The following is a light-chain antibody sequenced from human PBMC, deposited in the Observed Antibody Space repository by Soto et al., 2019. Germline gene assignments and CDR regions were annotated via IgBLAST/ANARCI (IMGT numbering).Light chain of an antibody. CDR2: GAS. Sequence: DIVLTQSPGTLSLSPGERATLSCRASQSVSSSYLAWYQQKPGQAPRLLIYGASSRATGMPDRISGSGSGTDFTLTISRLEPEDVAVYYCQQYCSSPIFTFGPGTKVDIK. CDR3: QQYCSSPIFT. J-gene: IGKJ3*01. V-gene: IGKV3-20*01. CDR1: QSVSSSY.